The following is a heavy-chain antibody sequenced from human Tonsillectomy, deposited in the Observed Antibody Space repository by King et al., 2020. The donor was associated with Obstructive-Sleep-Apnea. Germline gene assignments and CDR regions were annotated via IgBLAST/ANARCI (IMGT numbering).Heavy chain of an antibody. D-gene: IGHD3-9*01. CDR1: GFTFVHYW. Sequence: QLVQSGGGLVQPGGSLRLSCEASGFTFVHYWMSWVRQAPGKGLEWVANIKQDGGEKNYVDSVKGRFTVSRDNAKNSGYLQINSVRDEDKAVYYCVRDRLDHFFTGFDVWGQGTMVRVSS. CDR3: VRDRLDHFFTGFDV. CDR2: IKQDGGEK. V-gene: IGHV3-7*01. J-gene: IGHJ3*01.